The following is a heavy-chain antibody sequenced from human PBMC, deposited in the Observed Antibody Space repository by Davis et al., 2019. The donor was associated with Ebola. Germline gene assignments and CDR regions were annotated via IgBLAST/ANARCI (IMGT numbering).Heavy chain of an antibody. D-gene: IGHD4-17*01. CDR3: ARDGDGDNYYFYGMDV. Sequence: SETLSLTCNVSGGSISGYYWSWIRQPPGKGLEWLGYIYYSGSTNYNLSLKSRVTISVDTSKNQFSLRLSSVTAADTAVYYCARDGDGDNYYFYGMDVWGKGTTVTVSS. CDR1: GGSISGYY. CDR2: IYYSGST. V-gene: IGHV4-59*01. J-gene: IGHJ6*04.